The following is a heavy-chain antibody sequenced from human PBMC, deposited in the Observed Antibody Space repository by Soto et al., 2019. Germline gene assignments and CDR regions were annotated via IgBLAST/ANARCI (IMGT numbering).Heavy chain of an antibody. CDR2: IWYDGSNK. Sequence: QVQLVESGGGVVQPGRSLRLSCAASGFTFSSYGMHWVRQAPGKGLEWVAVIWYDGSNKYYADSVKGRFTISRDNSKNTLYLQMNSLRAEDTAVYYCARVRGVYAVEHDAFDIWGQGTMVTVSS. V-gene: IGHV3-33*01. CDR3: ARVRGVYAVEHDAFDI. J-gene: IGHJ3*02. D-gene: IGHD2-8*01. CDR1: GFTFSSYG.